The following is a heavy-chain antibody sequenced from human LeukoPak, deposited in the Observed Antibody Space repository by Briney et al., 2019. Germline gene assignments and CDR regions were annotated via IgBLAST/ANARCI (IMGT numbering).Heavy chain of an antibody. V-gene: IGHV3-23*01. Sequence: GGSLRLSCTACVFTFSMAWVRQAPGMGREWGATISGIGNTTYYSDFVRGGFTISRDNSKNTLYLQMNGLRVEATALYYCAKMGGRVWYKVPETWGQGTLVTVSS. CDR2: ISGIGNTT. J-gene: IGHJ5*02. CDR1: VFTFS. CDR3: AKMGGRVWYKVPET. D-gene: IGHD6-19*01.